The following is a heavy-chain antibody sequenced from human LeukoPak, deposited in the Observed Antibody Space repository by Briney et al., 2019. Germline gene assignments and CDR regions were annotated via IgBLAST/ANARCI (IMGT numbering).Heavy chain of an antibody. CDR3: ATDDVTTGTKTALGY. CDR2: IVVGSGNT. Sequence: SVKVSCKASGFTFTSSAVKWVRQARGQGLEWIGWIVVGSGNTNYAQKFQERVTINRDMSTSTAYMELSSLRSEDTAVYYCATDDVTTGTKTALGYWGQGTLVTVSS. V-gene: IGHV1-58*01. D-gene: IGHD1-1*01. CDR1: GFTFTSSA. J-gene: IGHJ4*02.